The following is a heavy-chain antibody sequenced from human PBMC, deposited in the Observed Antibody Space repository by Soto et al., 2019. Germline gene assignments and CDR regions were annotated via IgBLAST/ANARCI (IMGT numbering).Heavy chain of an antibody. Sequence: SETLSLTCTVSGSSITSGGSFWSWIRQHPGKAPEWIAFIGYSGATSYNPSLVSQDTIAADTYKGQFALSLRCVTDAGTAVYYCARGGASAKWFGTWGQGTLVTVSS. CDR1: GSSITSGGSF. CDR3: ARGGASAKWFGT. J-gene: IGHJ5*02. CDR2: IGYSGAT. V-gene: IGHV4-31*01. D-gene: IGHD2-15*01.